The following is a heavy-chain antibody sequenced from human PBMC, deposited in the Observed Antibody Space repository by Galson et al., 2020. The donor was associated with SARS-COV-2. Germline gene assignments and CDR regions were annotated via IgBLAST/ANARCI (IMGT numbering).Heavy chain of an antibody. V-gene: IGHV2-70*11. J-gene: IGHJ4*02. D-gene: IGHD4-17*01. Sequence: TFSGFSLSTSGMCLSWIRQPPGKALEWLARIDWDDDKYYSTSLKTRLTISKDTSKNQVVLTMTNMDPVDTATYYCARGVTTWWDYWGQGTLVTVSS. CDR1: GFSLSTSGMC. CDR3: ARGVTTWWDY. CDR2: IDWDDDK.